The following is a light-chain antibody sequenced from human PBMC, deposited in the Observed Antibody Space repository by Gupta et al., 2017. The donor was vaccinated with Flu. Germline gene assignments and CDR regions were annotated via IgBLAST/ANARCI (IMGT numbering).Light chain of an antibody. V-gene: IGLV6-57*01. J-gene: IGLJ3*02. Sequence: TVTISCTRSSGNIATNYVHWYLLRPGSSPTNVIYEDNQRPSGVPERFSGSIDSSSNSASLTTSVLETEDEGDYYCHSYDKTNWVFGGGTNLTVL. CDR1: SGNIATNY. CDR2: EDN. CDR3: HSYDKTNWV.